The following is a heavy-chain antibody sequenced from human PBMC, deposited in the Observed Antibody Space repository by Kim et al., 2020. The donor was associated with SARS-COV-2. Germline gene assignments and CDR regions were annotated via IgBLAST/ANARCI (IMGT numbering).Heavy chain of an antibody. CDR2: IYPGDSDT. J-gene: IGHJ4*02. CDR3: ARRRMTTASDYYFDY. D-gene: IGHD4-17*01. CDR1: GYSFTSYW. V-gene: IGHV5-51*01. Sequence: GESLKISCKGSGYSFTSYWIGWVRQMPGKGLEWMGIIYPGDSDTRYSPSFQGQVTISADKSISTAYLQWSSLKASDTAMYYCARRRMTTASDYYFDYWGQGTLVTVSS.